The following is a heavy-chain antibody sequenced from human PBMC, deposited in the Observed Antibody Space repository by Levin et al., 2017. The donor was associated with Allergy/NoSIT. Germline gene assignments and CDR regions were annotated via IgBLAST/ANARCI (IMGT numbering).Heavy chain of an antibody. Sequence: SETLSLTCTVSGGSISSYYWSWIRQPAGKGLEWIGRIYTSGSTNYNPSLKSRVTMSVDTSKNQFSLKLSSVTAADTAVYYCARDGAPADYDYVWGILDYWGQGTLVTVSS. J-gene: IGHJ4*02. CDR2: IYTSGST. CDR3: ARDGAPADYDYVWGILDY. V-gene: IGHV4-4*07. D-gene: IGHD3-16*01. CDR1: GGSISSYY.